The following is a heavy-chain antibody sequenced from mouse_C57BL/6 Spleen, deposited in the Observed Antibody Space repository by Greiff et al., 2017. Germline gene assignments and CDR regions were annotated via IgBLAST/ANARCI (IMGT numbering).Heavy chain of an antibody. CDR2: ISDGGSYT. CDR1: GFTFSSYA. J-gene: IGHJ4*01. V-gene: IGHV5-4*03. Sequence: EVKLQESGGGLVKPGGSLKLSCAASGFTFSSYAMSWVRQTPEKRLEWVATISDGGSYTYYPDNVKGRFTISRDNAKNNLYLQMSHLKSEDTAMYYCARGGSLPGYYAMDYWGQGTSVTVSS. CDR3: ARGGSLPGYYAMDY.